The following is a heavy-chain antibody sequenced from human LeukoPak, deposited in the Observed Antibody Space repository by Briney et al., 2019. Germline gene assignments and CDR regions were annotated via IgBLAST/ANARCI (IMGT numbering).Heavy chain of an antibody. CDR1: GGTFSGHY. CDR2: INHSGGT. CDR3: ARPTSWVNYFDP. D-gene: IGHD1-7*01. Sequence: SETLTLTCAVFGGTFSGHYWTWIRQPPGKGLEWIGEINHSGGTNYNPSLKSRVTISVDTSKNQFSLKLSSLTAADTAVYYCARPTSWVNYFDPWGQGTLVTVSS. J-gene: IGHJ5*02. V-gene: IGHV4-34*01.